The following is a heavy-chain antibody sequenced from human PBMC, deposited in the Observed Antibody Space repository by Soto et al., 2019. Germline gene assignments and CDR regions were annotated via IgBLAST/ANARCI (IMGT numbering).Heavy chain of an antibody. CDR3: AREDCSGGSCYSVDDAFDI. D-gene: IGHD2-15*01. CDR1: GFTFSSYS. V-gene: IGHV3-48*01. CDR2: ISSSSSTI. Sequence: GGSLRLSCAASGFTFSSYSMNWVRQAPGKGLEWVSYISSSSSTIYYADSVKGRFTISRDNAKNSLYLQMNSLRAEDTAVYYCAREDCSGGSCYSVDDAFDIWGQGTMVTVS. J-gene: IGHJ3*02.